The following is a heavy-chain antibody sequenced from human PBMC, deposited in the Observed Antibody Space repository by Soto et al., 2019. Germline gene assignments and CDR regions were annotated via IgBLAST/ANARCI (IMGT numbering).Heavy chain of an antibody. CDR2: INHSGST. D-gene: IGHD1-20*01. CDR1: GGSVCGYY. J-gene: IGHJ4*02. Sequence: PSETLSLTCAVCGGSVCGYYWSWIRQPPGKGLEWIGEINHSGSTNYNPSLKSRVTISVDTSKNQFSLKLSSVTAADTAVYYCARGRYNWNYWGQGTLVTVSS. CDR3: ARGRYNWNY. V-gene: IGHV4-34*01.